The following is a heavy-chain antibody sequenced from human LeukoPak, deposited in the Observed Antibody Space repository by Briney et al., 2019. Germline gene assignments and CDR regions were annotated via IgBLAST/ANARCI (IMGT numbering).Heavy chain of an antibody. CDR2: IYYSGST. CDR3: ANSGSYYCFDY. J-gene: IGHJ4*02. Sequence: PSETLSLTCTVSGGSISSSSYYWGWIRQPPGKGLEWIGSIYYSGSTYYNPSLKSRVTISVDTSKNQFSLKLSSVTAADTAVYYCANSGSYYCFDYWGQGALVTVSS. V-gene: IGHV4-39*01. CDR1: GGSISSSSYY. D-gene: IGHD1-26*01.